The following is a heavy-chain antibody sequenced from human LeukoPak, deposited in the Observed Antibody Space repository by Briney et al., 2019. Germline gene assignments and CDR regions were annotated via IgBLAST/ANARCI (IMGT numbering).Heavy chain of an antibody. Sequence: SETLSLTCAVSGGSISSSNWWSWVRQPPGKGLEWIGEINHSGSTNYNPSLKSRVTISVDTSKNQFSLKLSSVTAADTAVYYCARGPLLWFGELSSWFDPWGQGTLVTVSS. CDR1: GGSISSSNW. CDR3: ARGPLLWFGELSSWFDP. D-gene: IGHD3-10*01. J-gene: IGHJ5*02. CDR2: INHSGST. V-gene: IGHV4-4*02.